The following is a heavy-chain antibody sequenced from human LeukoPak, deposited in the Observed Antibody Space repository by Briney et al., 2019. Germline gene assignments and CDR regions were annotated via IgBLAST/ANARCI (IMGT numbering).Heavy chain of an antibody. Sequence: PGRSLRLSCAASGFTFSTFAMHWVRQAPGKGLEWVAVILDDGSNKYYADSVKGRFTISRDNSKNTLYLQMNSLRAEDTAVYYCAREFRFLLWFGELAYWGQGTLVTVSS. CDR3: AREFRFLLWFGELAY. D-gene: IGHD3-10*01. CDR2: ILDDGSNK. V-gene: IGHV3-30*04. J-gene: IGHJ4*02. CDR1: GFTFSTFA.